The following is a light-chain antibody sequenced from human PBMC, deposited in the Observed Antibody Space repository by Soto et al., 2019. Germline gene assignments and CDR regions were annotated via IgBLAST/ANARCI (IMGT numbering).Light chain of an antibody. Sequence: QSALTQPASVSGSPGQTITISCTGTSSDVGGYNYVSWYQQHPGKAPTLVIYGVSYRPSGVSARFSGSKFQNTASLTISGLQAEDEAEYYCSSFRTGSVVLFGGGTKVTVL. CDR3: SSFRTGSVVL. CDR1: SSDVGGYNY. J-gene: IGLJ3*02. V-gene: IGLV2-14*01. CDR2: GVS.